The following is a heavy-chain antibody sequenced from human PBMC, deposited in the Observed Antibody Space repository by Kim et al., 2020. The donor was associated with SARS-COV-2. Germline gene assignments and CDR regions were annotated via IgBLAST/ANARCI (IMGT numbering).Heavy chain of an antibody. V-gene: IGHV3-73*01. CDR2: IRSKANSYAT. CDR3: SPGYDSSGYYSFDY. D-gene: IGHD3-22*01. CDR1: GFTFSGSA. J-gene: IGHJ4*02. Sequence: GGSLRLFCAASGFTFSGSAMHWVRQASGKGLEWVGRIRSKANSYATAYAASVKGRFTISRDDSKNTAYLQMNSLKTEDTAVYYCSPGYDSSGYYSFDYWGQGTLVTVSS.